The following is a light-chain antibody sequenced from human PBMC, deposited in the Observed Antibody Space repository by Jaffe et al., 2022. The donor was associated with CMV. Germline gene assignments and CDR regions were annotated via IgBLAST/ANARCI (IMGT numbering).Light chain of an antibody. CDR3: QQSYITPPWT. CDR1: QSISNY. Sequence: DIQVTQSPTSLSASVGDRVTITCRASQSISNYLNWYQQRPGKAPKLLISAASVLHSGVPSRFSGSGYGTDFTLTISSLQPEDFATYYCQQSYITPPWTFGQGTKVDIK. V-gene: IGKV1-39*01. J-gene: IGKJ1*01. CDR2: AAS.